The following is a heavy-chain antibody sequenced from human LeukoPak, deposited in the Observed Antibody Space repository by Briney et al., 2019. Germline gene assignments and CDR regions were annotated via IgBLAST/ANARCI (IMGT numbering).Heavy chain of an antibody. CDR2: IYGGGTNT. CDR3: AKRITEAAGIYFDS. D-gene: IGHD6-19*01. CDR1: GFSFSSFA. J-gene: IGHJ4*02. Sequence: GGSLRLSCAGSGFSFSSFAMTWVRQAPGKGLEWVSTIYGGGTNTFYADSVKGWFTISRDDSKNMQFLEMDSLRPEDTAVYFCAKRITEAAGIYFDSWGQGSLVTVSS. V-gene: IGHV3-23*01.